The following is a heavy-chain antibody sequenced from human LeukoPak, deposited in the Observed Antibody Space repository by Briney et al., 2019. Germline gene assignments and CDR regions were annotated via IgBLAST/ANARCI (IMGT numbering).Heavy chain of an antibody. CDR2: ISYDGSDK. D-gene: IGHD2-2*01. CDR1: GFTFNRYA. CDR3: ARRKVVSAYCYGMDV. V-gene: IGHV3-30-3*01. Sequence: GGSLRLSCAASGFTFNRYAIHWVRQAPGKGLEWVAVISYDGSDKYFADSVKGRFTISRDNSKNTVYLQMESLRAEDTAVYYCARRKVVSAYCYGMDVWGQGTTVTVSS. J-gene: IGHJ6*02.